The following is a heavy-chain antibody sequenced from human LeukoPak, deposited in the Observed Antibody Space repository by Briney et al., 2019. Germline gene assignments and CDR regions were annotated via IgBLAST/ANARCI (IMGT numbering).Heavy chain of an antibody. J-gene: IGHJ4*02. V-gene: IGHV3-23*01. CDR1: GITFSSYG. D-gene: IGHD4-11*01. CDR3: ARDAGTTLDY. Sequence: GGSLRLSCAASGITFSSYGMSWVRQAPGKGLEWVSSISSTGGTTYYADSVKGRFTISRDNSKNTLYLQMNSLRAEDTAVYYCARDAGTTLDYWGQGTLVTVSS. CDR2: ISSTGGTT.